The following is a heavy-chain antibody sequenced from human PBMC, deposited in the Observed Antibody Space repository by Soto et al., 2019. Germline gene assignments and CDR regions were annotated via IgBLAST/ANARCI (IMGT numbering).Heavy chain of an antibody. D-gene: IGHD3-10*01. CDR3: ARDPEYGSYFDF. J-gene: IGHJ4*02. V-gene: IGHV4-61*01. CDR2: VNYNGIT. Sequence: ASETLSLTCTVSGGSVTSGSYYWSWIRQPPGKGLEWIGFVNYNGITNYNPSLKSRLTISRDTSKNQFTLKLRSVTAAGTAVYYCARDPEYGSYFDFWGQGALVTVSS. CDR1: GGSVTSGSYY.